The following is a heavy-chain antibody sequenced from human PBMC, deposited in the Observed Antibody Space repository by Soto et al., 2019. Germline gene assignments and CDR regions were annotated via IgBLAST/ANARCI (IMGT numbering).Heavy chain of an antibody. Sequence: SETLSLTCAVSGGSIISASYSWNWIRQSPGRGLEWIGHIYSSGSTYYNPSLKSRVSISVDTSNNQFSLKLTSVTAADTAVYFCAREDAARIERWFDAWGQGILVTVSS. J-gene: IGHJ5*02. D-gene: IGHD6-6*01. V-gene: IGHV4-31*11. CDR1: GGSIISASYS. CDR2: IYSSGST. CDR3: AREDAARIERWFDA.